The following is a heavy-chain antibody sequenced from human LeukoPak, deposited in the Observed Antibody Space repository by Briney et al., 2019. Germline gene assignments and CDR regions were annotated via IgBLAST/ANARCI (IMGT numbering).Heavy chain of an antibody. V-gene: IGHV4-34*01. CDR3: ARGLTTVSSYNWFDP. D-gene: IGHD4-11*01. Sequence: SETLSLTCAVYGGSFSGYYWSWIRQPPGKGLEWIGEINHSGGTNYNPSLKSRVTISVGTSKNQFSLKLSSVTAADTAVYYCARGLTTVSSYNWFDPWGQGTLVTVSS. CDR1: GGSFSGYY. J-gene: IGHJ5*02. CDR2: INHSGGT.